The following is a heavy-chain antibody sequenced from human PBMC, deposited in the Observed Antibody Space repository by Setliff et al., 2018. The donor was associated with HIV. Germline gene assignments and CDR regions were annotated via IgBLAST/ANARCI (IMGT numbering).Heavy chain of an antibody. V-gene: IGHV4-30-4*01. J-gene: IGHJ4*02. CDR1: GASFVGDNH. D-gene: IGHD6-19*01. CDR2: FMYTDIHYVNYLN. Sequence: SETLSLTCAVSGASFVGDNHWSWIRQTPERGLEWIAYFMYTDIHYVNYLNYRNPSLASRLSISVDESKNQFSLTLSSVTAADTAVYYCARARSDWYNVRPYYFDLWGQGTPVTAPQ. CDR3: ARARSDWYNVRPYYFDL.